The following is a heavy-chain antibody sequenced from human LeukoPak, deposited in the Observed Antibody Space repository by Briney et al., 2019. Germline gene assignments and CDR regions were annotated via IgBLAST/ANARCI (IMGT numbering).Heavy chain of an antibody. J-gene: IGHJ4*02. CDR2: INHSGST. CDR3: AKRLHGRYFDY. D-gene: IGHD2-21*02. Sequence: SETLSLTCAVYGGSFSGYYWSWIRQPPGKGLEWIGEINHSGSTNYNPSLKSRVTISVDTSKNQFSLKLSSVTAADTAVYYCAKRLHGRYFDYWGQGTLVTVSS. V-gene: IGHV4-34*01. CDR1: GGSFSGYY.